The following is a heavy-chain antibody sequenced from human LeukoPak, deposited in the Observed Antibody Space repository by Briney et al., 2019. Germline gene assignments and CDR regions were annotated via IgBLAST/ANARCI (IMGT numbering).Heavy chain of an antibody. V-gene: IGHV3-53*01. D-gene: IGHD3-3*01. Sequence: GGSLRLSCAASGFSVSNNYMSWVRQAPGKGLEWVSVTYSGGTTYYADSVKGRFTISRDNSKNTLYLQTNSLRAEDTAVYHCARYDFILISYFDLWGRGTLVTVSS. CDR3: ARYDFILISYFDL. J-gene: IGHJ2*01. CDR2: TYSGGTT. CDR1: GFSVSNNY.